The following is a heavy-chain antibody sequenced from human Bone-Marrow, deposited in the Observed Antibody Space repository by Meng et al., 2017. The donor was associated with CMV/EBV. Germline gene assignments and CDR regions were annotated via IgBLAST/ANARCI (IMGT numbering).Heavy chain of an antibody. CDR2: IYYSGST. D-gene: IGHD2-15*01. J-gene: IGHJ4*02. CDR3: ARYFHCSGGSCYGLFDY. CDR1: SISSGGYY. Sequence: SISSGGYYWSWIRQHPGKGLEWIGYIYYSGSTYYNPSLKSRVTISVDTSKNQFSLKLSSVTAADTAVYYWARYFHCSGGSCYGLFDYWGQGTLVTVSS. V-gene: IGHV4-31*02.